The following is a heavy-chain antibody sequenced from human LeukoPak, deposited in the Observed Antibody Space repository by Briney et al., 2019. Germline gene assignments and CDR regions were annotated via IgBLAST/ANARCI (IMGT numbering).Heavy chain of an antibody. D-gene: IGHD3-3*01. J-gene: IGHJ4*02. CDR3: ARVSYTIFGVVTNYFDY. CDR2: ISGDGRDI. Sequence: GGTLRLSCAASAFTFSSYGMSWVRQAPGKGLEWVSAISGDGRDIFYADAVKGRFTISRDNSKNTLYLRMNSLRAEDTALYYCARVSYTIFGVVTNYFDYWGQGTLVTVSS. V-gene: IGHV3-23*01. CDR1: AFTFSSYG.